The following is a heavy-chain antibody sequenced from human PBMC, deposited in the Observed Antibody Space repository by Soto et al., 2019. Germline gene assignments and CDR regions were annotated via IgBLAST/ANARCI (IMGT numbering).Heavy chain of an antibody. CDR1: GFTFSSYS. Sequence: GGSLRLSCAASGFTFSSYSMNWVRQAPGKGLEWVSYISSSSSTIYYADSVKGRFTISRDNAKNSLYLQMNSLRAEDTAVYYCARKYYDILTGYEDYYYYYYMDVWGKGTTVTVSS. CDR3: ARKYYDILTGYEDYYYYYYMDV. CDR2: ISSSSSTI. J-gene: IGHJ6*03. V-gene: IGHV3-48*01. D-gene: IGHD3-9*01.